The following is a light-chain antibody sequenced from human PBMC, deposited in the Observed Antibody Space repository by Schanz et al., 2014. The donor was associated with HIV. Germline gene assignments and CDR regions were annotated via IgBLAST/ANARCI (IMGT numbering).Light chain of an antibody. CDR1: SSDIGPYNC. CDR3: SSYTSSNTWV. Sequence: QSALTQPASVSGSPGQSISISCTGTSSDIGPYNCVSWYQQRPGKAPKLVISGVDYRPSGVSSRFSGSKSGSAASLTISGLQAEDEADYYCSSYTSSNTWVFGGGTKLT. CDR2: GVD. V-gene: IGLV2-14*03. J-gene: IGLJ3*02.